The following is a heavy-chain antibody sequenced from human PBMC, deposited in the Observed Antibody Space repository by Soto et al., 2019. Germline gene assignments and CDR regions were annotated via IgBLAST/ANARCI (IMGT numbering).Heavy chain of an antibody. J-gene: IGHJ4*02. CDR3: ARSRQTVTSRFDF. V-gene: IGHV4-31*03. Sequence: QVQLQESGPGLVRPSQTLSLTCTVSGASISSDGYYWGWIRQHPGKGLGYIAYMYYSGSTYYNPSLKSRVTMSVDASKNQFSLKLSSVTAADTAVYYCARSRQTVTSRFDFWGQGALVTVSS. CDR1: GASISSDGYY. CDR2: MYYSGST. D-gene: IGHD4-17*01.